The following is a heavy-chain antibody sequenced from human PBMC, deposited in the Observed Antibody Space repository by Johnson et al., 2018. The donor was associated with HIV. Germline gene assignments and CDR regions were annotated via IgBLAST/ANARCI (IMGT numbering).Heavy chain of an antibody. V-gene: IGHV3-53*01. CDR1: GFTVSSNY. J-gene: IGHJ3*02. D-gene: IGHD4-17*01. CDR3: AREWGTVTSGFGAFDI. Sequence: VQLVESGGGLIQPGGSLRLSCAASGFTVSSNYMSWVRQAPGKGLEWVSVIYSGGSTYYADPVKGRFTISRDNSKNTLYLQMNSLRAEDTAVYYCAREWGTVTSGFGAFDIWGQGTMVTVSS. CDR2: IYSGGST.